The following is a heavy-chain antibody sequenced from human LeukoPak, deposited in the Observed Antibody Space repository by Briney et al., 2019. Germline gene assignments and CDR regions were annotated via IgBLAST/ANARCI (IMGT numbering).Heavy chain of an antibody. Sequence: GGSLRLSCAASGFTFSDYYMSWIRQAPGKGLEWVSYISSSGSTIYYADSVKGRFTISRDNAKNSLYLQMNSLRAEDTAVYYCARELDLYNWNYGGGYYFDCWGQGNLVTVSS. D-gene: IGHD1-7*01. CDR1: GFTFSDYY. J-gene: IGHJ4*02. V-gene: IGHV3-11*04. CDR2: ISSSGSTI. CDR3: ARELDLYNWNYGGGYYFDC.